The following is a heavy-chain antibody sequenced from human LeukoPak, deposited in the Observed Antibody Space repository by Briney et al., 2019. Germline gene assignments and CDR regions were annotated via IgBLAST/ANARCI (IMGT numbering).Heavy chain of an antibody. CDR3: ARDLQDTGNDSYYFDY. J-gene: IGHJ4*02. D-gene: IGHD5-12*01. Sequence: PSETLSLTCTVSGGSISRYYWSWIRHAAGKGLEWIGRVYTNGNTNYNPSLKSRLTMSVDTSKNQFSLKLSSVTAADTAVYYCARDLQDTGNDSYYFDYCGQGTLVTVSS. CDR2: VYTNGNT. V-gene: IGHV4-4*07. CDR1: GGSISRYY.